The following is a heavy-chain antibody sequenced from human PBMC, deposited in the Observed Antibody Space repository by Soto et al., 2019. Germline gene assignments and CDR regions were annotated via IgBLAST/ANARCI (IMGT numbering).Heavy chain of an antibody. CDR1: GASISSGAYF. V-gene: IGHV4-31*03. CDR3: ARVKGPDTYSQTRIRDYTYAMDV. J-gene: IGHJ6*02. Sequence: QVQLQGSGQRLVKPSQTLSLTCSVSGASISSGAYFWTWIRHHPGTRLEWIGYIYYIVSTSYTYQNTHPQSRVTISVDTSKSPLALRLASVTAADTATYYCARVKGPDTYSQTRIRDYTYAMDVLGQGTTVIVPS. D-gene: IGHD1-26*01. CDR2: IYYIVST.